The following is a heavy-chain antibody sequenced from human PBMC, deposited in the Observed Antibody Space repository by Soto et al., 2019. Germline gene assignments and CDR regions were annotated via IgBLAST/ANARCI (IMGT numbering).Heavy chain of an antibody. CDR2: ISGSGGDT. D-gene: IGHD3-3*01. J-gene: IGHJ4*02. CDR3: AKHDFWTLYNTGLDS. Sequence: EVQLLESGGGLVQPGGSLRLSCSASGFTFTSYAMSWVRQAPGKRLEWVSGISGSGGDTKSADSVKGRFTISRDNFKNMLYLQMNSLRAEDTAVYYCAKHDFWTLYNTGLDSWGQGTLVTVSS. V-gene: IGHV3-23*01. CDR1: GFTFTSYA.